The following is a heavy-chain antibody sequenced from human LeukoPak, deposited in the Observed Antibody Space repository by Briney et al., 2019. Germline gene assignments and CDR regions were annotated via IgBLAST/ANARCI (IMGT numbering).Heavy chain of an antibody. CDR2: IRYDGSNK. CDR1: GFTFSSYG. V-gene: IGHV3-30*02. CDR3: AKSRSDVVDY. Sequence: PGESLRLSCAASGFTFSSYGMHWVRQAPGRGLEWVAFIRYDGSNKYYADSVKGRFTISRDNSKNTLYLQMNSLRAEDTAVYYCAKSRSDVVDYWGQGTLVTVSS. J-gene: IGHJ4*02. D-gene: IGHD3-3*01.